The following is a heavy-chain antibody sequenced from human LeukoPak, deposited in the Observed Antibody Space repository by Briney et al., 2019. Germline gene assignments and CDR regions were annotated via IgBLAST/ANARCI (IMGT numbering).Heavy chain of an antibody. CDR2: ISGSATTT. CDR3: AKDRSPHVVGHTTGRLPSDY. Sequence: GGSLRLSCAASGFTFSSYAMSWVRQAPGKGLEWVSAISGSATTTYYADSVKGRFTISRDNSKNTLYLQMNSLRAEDTAAYYCAKDRSPHVVGHTTGRLPSDYWGQGTLVTVSS. CDR1: GFTFSSYA. J-gene: IGHJ4*02. V-gene: IGHV3-23*01. D-gene: IGHD1-1*01.